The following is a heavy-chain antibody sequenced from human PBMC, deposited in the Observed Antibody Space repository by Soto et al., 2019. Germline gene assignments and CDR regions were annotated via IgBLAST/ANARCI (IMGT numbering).Heavy chain of an antibody. Sequence: VQLVQSGAEVKKPGSSVKVSCKASGGTFSSYTISWVRQAPGQGLEWMGRIIPILGIANYAQKFQGRVTITADKSTSTAYMELSSLRSEDTAVYYCAREDYGSGSPTSWGQGTLVTVSS. D-gene: IGHD3-10*01. CDR2: IIPILGIA. CDR3: AREDYGSGSPTS. CDR1: GGTFSSYT. V-gene: IGHV1-69*08. J-gene: IGHJ5*02.